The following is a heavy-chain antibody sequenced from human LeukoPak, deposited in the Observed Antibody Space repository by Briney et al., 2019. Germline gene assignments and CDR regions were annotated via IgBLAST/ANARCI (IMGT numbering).Heavy chain of an antibody. J-gene: IGHJ4*02. CDR3: ARDRPGYSYGSFTKYFDY. D-gene: IGHD5-18*01. CDR1: GGSISSGSYY. V-gene: IGHV4-39*07. CDR2: IYYSGST. Sequence: SETLSLTCTVSGGSISSGSYYWGWIRQPPGKGLEWIGSIYYSGSTYYNPSLKSRATISVDTSKNQFSLKLSSVTAADTAVYYCARDRPGYSYGSFTKYFDYWGQGTLVTVSS.